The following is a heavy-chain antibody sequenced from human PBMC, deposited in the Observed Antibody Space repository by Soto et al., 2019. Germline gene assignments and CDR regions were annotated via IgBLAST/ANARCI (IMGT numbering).Heavy chain of an antibody. CDR2: IKSKTDGGTT. Sequence: PGGSLRLSCAASGFTFSNAWMSWVRQAPGKGLEWVGRIKSKTDGGTTDYAAPVKGRFTISRDDSKNTLYLQMNSLKTEDTAVYYCTAMYYDILTGPDYWGQGTLVTAPQ. D-gene: IGHD3-9*01. CDR3: TAMYYDILTGPDY. V-gene: IGHV3-15*01. CDR1: GFTFSNAW. J-gene: IGHJ4*02.